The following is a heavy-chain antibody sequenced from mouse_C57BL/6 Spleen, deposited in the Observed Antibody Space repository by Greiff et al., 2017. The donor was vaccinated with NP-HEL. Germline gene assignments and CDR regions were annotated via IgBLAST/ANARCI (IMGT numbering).Heavy chain of an antibody. V-gene: IGHV14-1*01. CDR2: IDPEDGDT. CDR3: TTRIYYGYPGDYFDY. J-gene: IGHJ2*01. Sequence: EVQLQQSGAELVRPGASVKLSCTASGFNIKDYYMHWVKQRPEQGLEWIGRIDPEDGDTEYAPKFQGKATLTADTSSNTAYLQLSSLTSEDTAVYYCTTRIYYGYPGDYFDYWGQGTTLTVSS. D-gene: IGHD2-2*01. CDR1: GFNIKDYY.